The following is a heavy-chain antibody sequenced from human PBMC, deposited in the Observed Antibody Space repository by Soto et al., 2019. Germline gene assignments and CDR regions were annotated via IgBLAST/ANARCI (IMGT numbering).Heavy chain of an antibody. CDR1: GGSISGYYW. CDR3: AHGGYSSSWPVGDP. D-gene: IGHD6-13*01. CDR2: IYWDDDK. V-gene: IGHV2-5*08. Sequence: TLSLTCTVSGGSISGYYWSWIRQPPGKGLEWLALIYWDDDKRYSPSLKSRLTITKDTSKNQVVLTMTNMDPVDTATYYCAHGGYSSSWPVGDPGGQGTLVTV. J-gene: IGHJ5*02.